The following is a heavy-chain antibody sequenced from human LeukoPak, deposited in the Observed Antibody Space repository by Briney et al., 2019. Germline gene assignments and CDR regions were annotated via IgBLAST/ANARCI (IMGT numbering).Heavy chain of an antibody. CDR2: IYHSGST. CDR3: ARGGGGIVGATSHAFDI. D-gene: IGHD1-26*01. J-gene: IGHJ3*02. V-gene: IGHV4-38-2*02. CDR1: GYSISSGYY. Sequence: SETLSLTCTVSGYSISSGYYWGWIRQPPGKGLEWIGSIYHSGSTYYNPSLKSRVTISVDTPKNQFSLKLSSVTAADTAVYYCARGGGGIVGATSHAFDIWGQGTMVTVSS.